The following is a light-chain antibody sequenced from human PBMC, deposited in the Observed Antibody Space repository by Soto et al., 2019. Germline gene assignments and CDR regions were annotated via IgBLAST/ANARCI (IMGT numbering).Light chain of an antibody. CDR2: EVS. J-gene: IGLJ1*01. CDR1: SSDIGGYNY. Sequence: QSVLTQPASVSGSPGQSITISCTGTSSDIGGYNYVSWYQQHPGKAPKLMIFEVSNRPSGVSNRFSGSKSGKTASLTISGLQAEDEADYFCSSYRGGSALGVFGTGTKVTVL. V-gene: IGLV2-14*01. CDR3: SSYRGGSALGV.